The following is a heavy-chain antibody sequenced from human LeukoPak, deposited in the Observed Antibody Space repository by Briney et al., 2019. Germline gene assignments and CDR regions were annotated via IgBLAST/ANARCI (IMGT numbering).Heavy chain of an antibody. J-gene: IGHJ6*03. CDR2: INHSGST. Sequence: SETLSLTCAVYGGSFSGYYWSWIRQPPGKGLEWIGEINHSGSTNYNPSLKSRVTMSVDTSKNQFSLKLSSVTAADTAVHYCARASPYYYDSSGYYYYYYYMDVWGKGTTVTISS. D-gene: IGHD3-22*01. CDR1: GGSFSGYY. V-gene: IGHV4-34*01. CDR3: ARASPYYYDSSGYYYYYYYMDV.